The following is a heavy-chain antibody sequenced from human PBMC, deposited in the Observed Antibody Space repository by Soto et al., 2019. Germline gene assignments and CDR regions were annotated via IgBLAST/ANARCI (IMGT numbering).Heavy chain of an antibody. V-gene: IGHV3-23*01. CDR2: TSGSDDST. J-gene: IGHJ4*02. CDR3: AKRSSSSTFDY. D-gene: IGHD6-6*01. Sequence: EVQLLEFGGGLVQPGESLGLSCAASGVTFSSYGMSWVRQAPGKGLEWVSVTSGSDDSTYYAASVKGRFTISRDNSKNTLYLQMTSLRAEDTAVYYCAKRSSSSTFDYWGQGTLVTVSS. CDR1: GVTFSSYG.